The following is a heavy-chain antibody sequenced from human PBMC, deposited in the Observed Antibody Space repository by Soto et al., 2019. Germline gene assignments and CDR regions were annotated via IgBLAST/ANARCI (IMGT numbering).Heavy chain of an antibody. Sequence: GGSLRLSCAASGFTFSSYAMSWVRQAPGKGLEWVSAISGSGGSTYYADSVKGRFTISRDNSKNTLYLQMNSLRAEDTAVYYCAKDGTSGYYDSSGYYGAFDIWGQGTMVTVSS. J-gene: IGHJ3*02. V-gene: IGHV3-23*01. CDR3: AKDGTSGYYDSSGYYGAFDI. CDR2: ISGSGGST. D-gene: IGHD3-22*01. CDR1: GFTFSSYA.